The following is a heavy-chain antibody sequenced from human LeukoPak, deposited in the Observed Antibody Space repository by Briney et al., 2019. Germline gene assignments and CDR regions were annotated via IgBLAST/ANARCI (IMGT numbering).Heavy chain of an antibody. D-gene: IGHD3-10*01. CDR2: ISGSGGST. J-gene: IGHJ3*02. Sequence: GGSLRLSCAASGFTFSSCAMSWVRQAPGKGLEWVSAISGSGGSTYYADSVKGRFTISRDNSKNTLYLQMNSLRAEDTAVYYCATPHRITMVRGVVGAFDIWGQGTMVTVSS. V-gene: IGHV3-23*01. CDR3: ATPHRITMVRGVVGAFDI. CDR1: GFTFSSCA.